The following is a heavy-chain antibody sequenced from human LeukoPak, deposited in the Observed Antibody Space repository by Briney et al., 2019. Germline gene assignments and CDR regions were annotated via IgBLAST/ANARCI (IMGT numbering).Heavy chain of an antibody. CDR2: ISGSGGST. CDR1: GFTFSSYA. CDR3: ALSYALDY. D-gene: IGHD2/OR15-2a*01. J-gene: IGHJ4*02. V-gene: IGHV3-23*01. Sequence: SGGSLRLSCAASGFTFSSYAMSWVRQAPGKGLEWVSAISGSGGSTHHADSVKGRFTISRDNSKNTLYLQMNSLRAEDTAVYYCALSYALDYWGQGTLVTVSS.